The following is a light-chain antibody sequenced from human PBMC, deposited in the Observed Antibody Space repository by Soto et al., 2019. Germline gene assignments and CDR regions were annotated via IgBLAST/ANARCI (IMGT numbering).Light chain of an antibody. CDR3: KQGTHWPIT. J-gene: IGKJ5*01. Sequence: DVVMTQSQPALPVTLGQPASISSRSNQSLIHSDGIAYFSWFQQRPGRSPRGXIYKVSNRDSGVPARFRGSGAGTDCARKISRVQAEDVAVYSCKQGTHWPITFGQGTRLEIK. CDR1: QSLIHSDGIAY. V-gene: IGKV2-30*02. CDR2: KVS.